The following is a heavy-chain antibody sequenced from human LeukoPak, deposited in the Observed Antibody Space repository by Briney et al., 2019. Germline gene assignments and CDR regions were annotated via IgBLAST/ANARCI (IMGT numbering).Heavy chain of an antibody. CDR3: ARDPDYYGDYRYYMDV. Sequence: PSETLSLTCTVSGGSISSGSYYWNWIRQPAGKGLEWIGRIYTSGSTNYNPSLKSRVTIPVDTSKNQFSLKLTSVTAADTAVYYCARDPDYYGDYRYYMDVWGKGTTVTISS. CDR2: IYTSGST. J-gene: IGHJ6*03. D-gene: IGHD4-17*01. CDR1: GGSISSGSYY. V-gene: IGHV4-61*02.